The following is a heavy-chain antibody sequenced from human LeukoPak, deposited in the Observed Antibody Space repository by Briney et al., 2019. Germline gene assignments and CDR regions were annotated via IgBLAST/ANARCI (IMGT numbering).Heavy chain of an antibody. Sequence: SETLSLTCAVYGGSFSGYYWSWIRQPPGKGLEWIGEINHSGSTNYNPSLKSRVTISVDTSKNQFSLKLSSVTAADTAVYYCALLGYCSGTSCRFDYWGQGTLVTVSS. V-gene: IGHV4-34*01. J-gene: IGHJ4*02. CDR3: ALLGYCSGTSCRFDY. CDR1: GGSFSGYY. D-gene: IGHD2-2*01. CDR2: INHSGST.